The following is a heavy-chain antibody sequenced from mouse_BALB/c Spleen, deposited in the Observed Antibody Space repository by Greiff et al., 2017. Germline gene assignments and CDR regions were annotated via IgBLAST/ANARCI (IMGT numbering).Heavy chain of an antibody. CDR3: ARQTMITPLY. CDR2: ISSGGSYT. Sequence: EVQVVESGGGLVKPGGSLKLSCAASGFTFSSYAMSWVRQTPEKRLEWVATISSGGSYTYYPDSVKGRFTISRDNAKNTLYLQMSSLRSEDTAMYYCARQTMITPLYWGQGTLVTVSA. J-gene: IGHJ3*01. V-gene: IGHV5-9-3*01. CDR1: GFTFSSYA. D-gene: IGHD2-4*01.